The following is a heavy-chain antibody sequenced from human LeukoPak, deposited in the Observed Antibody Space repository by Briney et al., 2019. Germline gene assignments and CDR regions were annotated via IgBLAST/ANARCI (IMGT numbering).Heavy chain of an antibody. J-gene: IGHJ5*02. D-gene: IGHD5-18*01. CDR2: INPNSGGT. CDR3: VRDGGYSYGSLDP. Sequence: ASVKVSCKASGYTFTGYYMHWVRQAPGQGLEWMGWINPNSGGTNYAQKFQGRVTMTRDTSISTAYMELSRLRSDDTAVYYCVRDGGYSYGSLDPWGQGTLVTVSS. CDR1: GYTFTGYY. V-gene: IGHV1-2*02.